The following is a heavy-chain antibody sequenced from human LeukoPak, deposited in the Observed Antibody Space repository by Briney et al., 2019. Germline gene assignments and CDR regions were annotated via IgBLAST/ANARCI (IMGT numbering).Heavy chain of an antibody. CDR2: IWYDGSNK. J-gene: IGHJ5*02. D-gene: IGHD2-8*02. CDR1: GFTFSNYG. CDR3: ARDVGYDKNWFDP. Sequence: GGSLRLSCAASGFTFSNYGMHWVRQAPGKGLECVAVIWYDGSNKYYADSVKGRFTISRDNSKNTLYLQMNSLRVEDTAVYYCARDVGYDKNWFDPWGQGTLATVSS. V-gene: IGHV3-33*01.